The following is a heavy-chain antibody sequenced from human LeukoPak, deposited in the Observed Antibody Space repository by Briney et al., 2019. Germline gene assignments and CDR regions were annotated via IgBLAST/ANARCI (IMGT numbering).Heavy chain of an antibody. CDR2: IIGGGGST. CDR3: ARVVDHDYGDYYLDY. CDR1: GFPFSSHG. V-gene: IGHV3-23*01. Sequence: GGSLRLSCAASGFPFSSHGMSWVRQAPGKGLEWVAGIIGGGGSTDYADSVKGRLTISRDNSKNTLYLQMNSLRAEDTAVYYCARVVDHDYGDYYLDYWGQGTLVTVSS. D-gene: IGHD4-17*01. J-gene: IGHJ4*02.